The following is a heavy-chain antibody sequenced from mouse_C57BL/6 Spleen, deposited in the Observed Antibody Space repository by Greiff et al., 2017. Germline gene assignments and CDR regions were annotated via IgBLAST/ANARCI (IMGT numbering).Heavy chain of an antibody. Sequence: EVKLMESGGGLVQPKGSLKLSCAASGFSFNTYAMNWVRQAPGKGLEWVARIRSKSNNYATYYADSVKDRFTISRDDSESVLYLQMDNLKTEDTAMYYCVGGGWVDYCALGYWGQATSVTVAS. V-gene: IGHV10-1*01. CDR3: VGGGWVDYCALGY. CDR1: GFSFNTYA. CDR2: IRSKSNNYAT. J-gene: IGHJ4*01.